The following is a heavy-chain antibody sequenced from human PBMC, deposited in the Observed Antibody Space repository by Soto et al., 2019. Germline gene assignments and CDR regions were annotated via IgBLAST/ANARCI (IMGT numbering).Heavy chain of an antibody. CDR1: GGSISSGGYY. Sequence: QVQLQESGPGLVKPSQTLSLTCTVSGGSISSGGYYWSWIRQHPGKGLEWIGYIYYSGSTYYNPSLKLRVTISVDTSKNQFSRKRSSVTAADTAVYYCATYDSSDYYSGSPIGWFDPWGQGTLVTVSS. D-gene: IGHD3-22*01. J-gene: IGHJ5*02. V-gene: IGHV4-31*03. CDR3: ATYDSSDYYSGSPIGWFDP. CDR2: IYYSGST.